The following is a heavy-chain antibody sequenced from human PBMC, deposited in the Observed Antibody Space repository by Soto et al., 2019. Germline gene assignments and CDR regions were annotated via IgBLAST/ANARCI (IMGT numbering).Heavy chain of an antibody. CDR2: IYYSGST. CDR3: ARVVEDIVATTNWFDP. Sequence: SETLSLTCTASGGSISSYYWSWIRQPPGKGLEWIGYIYYSGSTNYNPSLKSRVTISVDTSKNQFSLKLSSVTAADAAVYYCARVVEDIVATTNWFDPWGQGTLVTVSS. J-gene: IGHJ5*02. V-gene: IGHV4-59*01. D-gene: IGHD5-12*01. CDR1: GGSISSYY.